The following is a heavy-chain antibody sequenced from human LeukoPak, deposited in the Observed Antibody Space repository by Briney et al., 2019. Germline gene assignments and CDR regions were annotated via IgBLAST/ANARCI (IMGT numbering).Heavy chain of an antibody. Sequence: ASVKVSCKASGYTFSGYYMHWVRQTPGHGPEWMGWLNPNSGGTNYAQNFQGRVTMTRDTSINTAYMELSRLTSDDTAVYYCARGTEARTNWSVIAFDIWGQGTMVTVSS. CDR2: LNPNSGGT. CDR3: ARGTEARTNWSVIAFDI. J-gene: IGHJ3*02. V-gene: IGHV1-2*02. D-gene: IGHD1-1*01. CDR1: GYTFSGYY.